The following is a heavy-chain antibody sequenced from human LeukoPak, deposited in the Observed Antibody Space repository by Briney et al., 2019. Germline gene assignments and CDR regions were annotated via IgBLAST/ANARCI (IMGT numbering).Heavy chain of an antibody. J-gene: IGHJ4*02. CDR1: GGSFSGYY. V-gene: IGHV4-34*01. D-gene: IGHD6-13*01. CDR2: INHSGST. CDR3: ARGRVGSSWSFDY. Sequence: NPSETLSLTCAVYGGSFSGYYWSWIRQPPGKGLEWIGEINHSGSTNYNPSLKSRVTISVDTSKNQFSLKLSSVTAADTAVYYCARGRVGSSWSFDYWGQGTLVTVSS.